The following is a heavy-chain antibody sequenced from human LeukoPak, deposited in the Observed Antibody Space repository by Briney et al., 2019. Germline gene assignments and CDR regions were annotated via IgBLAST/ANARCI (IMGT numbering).Heavy chain of an antibody. CDR1: EFTFINYG. D-gene: IGHD5-24*01. V-gene: IGHV3-23*01. Sequence: GGSLRLSCAASEFTFINYGMNWVRQAPGKGLEWVSGITGSGGSTYYADSVKGRFTISRDNSKNTVYLQINSLTAEDTAVYFCGRDSRWAQPDYWGQGTLVTVSS. CDR2: ITGSGGST. J-gene: IGHJ4*02. CDR3: GRDSRWAQPDY.